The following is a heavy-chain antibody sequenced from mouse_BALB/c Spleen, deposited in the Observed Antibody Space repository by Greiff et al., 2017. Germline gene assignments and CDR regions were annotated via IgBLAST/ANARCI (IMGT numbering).Heavy chain of an antibody. V-gene: IGHV5-6-4*01. Sequence: EVQLVESGGGLVKPGGSLKLSCAASGFTFSSYTMSWVRQTPEKRLEWVATISSGGSYTYYPDSVKGRFTISRDNAKNTLYLQMSSLKSEDTAMYYCTRVRITTGYYFDYWGQGTTLTVSS. CDR1: GFTFSSYT. D-gene: IGHD2-4*01. CDR3: TRVRITTGYYFDY. J-gene: IGHJ2*01. CDR2: ISSGGSYT.